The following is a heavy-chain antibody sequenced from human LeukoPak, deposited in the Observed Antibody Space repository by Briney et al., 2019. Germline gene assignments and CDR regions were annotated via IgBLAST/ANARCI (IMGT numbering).Heavy chain of an antibody. Sequence: GASVKVSCKASGGTFSSYAISWVRQAPGQGLEWMGGIIPIFGTANYAQKFQGRVTITADESTSTVYMELSSLRSEDTAVYYCAMSDTYYDILTGYSMEINDYWGQGTLVTVSS. CDR1: GGTFSSYA. D-gene: IGHD3-9*01. CDR3: AMSDTYYDILTGYSMEINDY. CDR2: IIPIFGTA. V-gene: IGHV1-69*13. J-gene: IGHJ4*02.